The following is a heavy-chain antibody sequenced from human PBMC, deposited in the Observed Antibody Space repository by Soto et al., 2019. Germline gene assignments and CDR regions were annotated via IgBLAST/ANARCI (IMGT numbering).Heavy chain of an antibody. V-gene: IGHV3-15*07. CDR2: IKTNTEGGTT. D-gene: IGHD2-15*01. J-gene: IGHJ6*02. CDR1: GLTISNAW. Sequence: EVQLVDSGGGFIYPGGSLRLSCAASGLTISNAWMNWVRQAPGKGLEWVGRIKTNTEGGTTDYAAAVKGRFTVSRDDSKNTLYLQMNRLKTEDTAVYYCTTGSVEGVWGQGTMVTVSS. CDR3: TTGSVEGV.